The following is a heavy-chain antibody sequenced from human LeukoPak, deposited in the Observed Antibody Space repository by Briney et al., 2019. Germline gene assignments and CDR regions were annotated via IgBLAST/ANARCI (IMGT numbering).Heavy chain of an antibody. Sequence: ASVKVSCKSSGFTFTHYYIHWGRQAPGQGLEWMGYIGPHSSATSSPQEFQGRVTMTRDTSMSTAYMELTRLTSDDTAVYYCAREGNGLLSKDFDYWGQGTLVTVSS. J-gene: IGHJ4*02. CDR1: GFTFTHYY. CDR3: AREGNGLLSKDFDY. CDR2: IGPHSSAT. V-gene: IGHV1-2*02. D-gene: IGHD2/OR15-2a*01.